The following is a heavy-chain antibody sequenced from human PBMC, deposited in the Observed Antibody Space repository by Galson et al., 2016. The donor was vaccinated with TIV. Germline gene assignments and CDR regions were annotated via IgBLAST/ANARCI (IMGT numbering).Heavy chain of an antibody. J-gene: IGHJ4*02. CDR1: GFTFRDYT. Sequence: SLRLSCAASGFTFRDYTMNWVRQAPGKGLEWVSYIGSSTTTIYYADSVKGRFTISRDNAKHSLYLQMNSLRVEDTAIYYCARESQPTLFGVSIFDYWGQGTVVTVSS. V-gene: IGHV3-48*04. CDR3: ARESQPTLFGVSIFDY. CDR2: IGSSTTTI. D-gene: IGHD3-3*01.